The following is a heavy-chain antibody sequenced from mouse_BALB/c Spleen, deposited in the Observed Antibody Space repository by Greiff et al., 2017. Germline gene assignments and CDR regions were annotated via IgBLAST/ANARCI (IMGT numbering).Heavy chain of an antibody. D-gene: IGHD4-1*01. J-gene: IGHJ2*01. CDR3: VRDSLTGTFDY. V-gene: IGHV2-9-2*01. CDR1: GFSLTSYD. CDR2: IWTGGGT. Sequence: VQVVESGPGLVAPSQSLSITCTVSGFSLTSYDISWIRQPPGKGLEWLGVIWTGGGTNYNSAFMSRLSISKDNSKSQVFLKMNSLQTDDTAIYYCVRDSLTGTFDYWGQGTTLTVSS.